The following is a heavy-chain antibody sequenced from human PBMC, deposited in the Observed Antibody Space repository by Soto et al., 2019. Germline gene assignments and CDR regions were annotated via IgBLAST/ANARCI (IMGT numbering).Heavy chain of an antibody. J-gene: IGHJ6*02. CDR3: AKVPASFYGMDV. V-gene: IGHV3-30*18. CDR2: ISNDGSNK. Sequence: HPGGSLRLSCAASGFTFSDFAMHWVRQAPGKGLEWVAVISNDGSNKYHTDSVRGRFTISRDNSKNTLYLQMKSLRAEDTSVYYCAKVPASFYGMDVWGQGTTVPVSS. CDR1: GFTFSDFA.